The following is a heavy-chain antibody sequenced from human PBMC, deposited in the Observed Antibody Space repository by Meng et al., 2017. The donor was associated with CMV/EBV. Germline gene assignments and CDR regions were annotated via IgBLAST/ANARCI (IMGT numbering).Heavy chain of an antibody. CDR3: ARRDYSNHYYFDY. CDR2: INHSGST. CDR1: CGSLSGYH. Sequence: VQLTEWGPGPFKASETLSLTCAVYCGSLSGYHWSWIRQPPGKGLEWIGEINHSGSTNYNPSLKSRVTISVDTSKNQFSLKLSSVTAADTAVYYCARRDYSNHYYFDYWGQGTLVTVSS. J-gene: IGHJ4*02. D-gene: IGHD4-11*01. V-gene: IGHV4-34*01.